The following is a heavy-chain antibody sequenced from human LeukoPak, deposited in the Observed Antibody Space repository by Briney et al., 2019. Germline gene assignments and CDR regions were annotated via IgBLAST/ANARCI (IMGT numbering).Heavy chain of an antibody. CDR3: ARAVPSTYYYYYYGMDV. D-gene: IGHD6-19*01. J-gene: IGHJ6*02. Sequence: SETLSLTCTVSGGSISSYYWSWIRQPPGKGLEWIGYIYYSGSTNYNPSLKSRVTISVDTSKNQFSLNLSSVTAADTAIYYCARAVPSTYYYYYYGMDVWGQGTTVTVSS. CDR1: GGSISSYY. CDR2: IYYSGST. V-gene: IGHV4-59*01.